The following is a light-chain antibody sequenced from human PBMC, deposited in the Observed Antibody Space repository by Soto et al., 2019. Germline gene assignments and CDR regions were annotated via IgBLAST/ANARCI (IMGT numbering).Light chain of an antibody. Sequence: EIVLTQSPATLSLSPGERATLSCRASQSVNRYLAWYQQKPGQAPRLLIYDASNRATGIPARCSGSGSGTDSTLTITRRDPEALEFDYCQRPGNRHPAATFGGGTKVEIK. CDR2: DAS. CDR1: QSVNRY. V-gene: IGKV3-11*01. CDR3: QRPGNRHPAAT. J-gene: IGKJ4*01.